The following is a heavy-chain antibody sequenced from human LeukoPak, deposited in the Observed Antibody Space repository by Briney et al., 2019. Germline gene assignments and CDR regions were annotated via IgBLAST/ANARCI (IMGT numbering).Heavy chain of an antibody. D-gene: IGHD5-18*01. Sequence: GGSLRLSCAASGFTFSSYAMNWVRQAPGKGLEWVSVIYSGDNTYYADSVKGRFTISRDNSKNTLYLQMNSLRAEDTAVYYCARGLGIQLWFVYWGQGTLVTVSS. CDR3: ARGLGIQLWFVY. CDR1: GFTFSSYA. CDR2: IYSGDNT. V-gene: IGHV3-53*01. J-gene: IGHJ4*02.